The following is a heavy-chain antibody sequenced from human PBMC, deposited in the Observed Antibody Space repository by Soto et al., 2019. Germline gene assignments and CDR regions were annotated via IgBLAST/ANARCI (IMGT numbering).Heavy chain of an antibody. J-gene: IGHJ6*02. CDR3: TRAVGATYYYYGMDA. CDR1: GFTFSSYA. Sequence: GWSLRLSCAASGFTFSSYAMSWVRQAPGKGLEWVSAISGSGGSTYYADSVKGRFTISRDNSKNTLYLQMNSLRAEDTAVYYCTRAVGATYYYYGMDAWGQGTTVTVSS. D-gene: IGHD3-10*01. CDR2: ISGSGGST. V-gene: IGHV3-23*01.